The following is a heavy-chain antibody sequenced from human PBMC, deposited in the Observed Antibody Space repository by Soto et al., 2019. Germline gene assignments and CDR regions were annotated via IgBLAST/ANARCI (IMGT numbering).Heavy chain of an antibody. D-gene: IGHD2-21*02. Sequence: PGGSLRLSCAASEFTFSDYYMSLIRQAPGKGLEWVSYISSSGNTIYYADSVKGRFTISRDNAKNSLYLQMNSLRAEDTAVYYCARACRGDCSGFDYWGQGTLVTVSS. J-gene: IGHJ4*02. CDR1: EFTFSDYY. V-gene: IGHV3-11*01. CDR2: ISSSGNTI. CDR3: ARACRGDCSGFDY.